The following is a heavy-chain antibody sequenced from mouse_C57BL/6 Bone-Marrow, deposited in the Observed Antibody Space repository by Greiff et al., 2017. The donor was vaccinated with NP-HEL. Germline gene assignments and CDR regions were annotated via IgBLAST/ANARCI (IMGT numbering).Heavy chain of an antibody. Sequence: VQLKESGPELVKPGASVKIYCKASGYSFTDYNMNWVKQSNGKSLEWIGVINPNYGTTSYNQKFKGKATLTVDQSSSTAYMQLNSLTSEDSAVYYCVRVGRYAMDYWGQGTSVTVSS. CDR3: VRVGRYAMDY. V-gene: IGHV1-39*01. J-gene: IGHJ4*01. CDR1: GYSFTDYN. D-gene: IGHD4-1*01. CDR2: INPNYGTT.